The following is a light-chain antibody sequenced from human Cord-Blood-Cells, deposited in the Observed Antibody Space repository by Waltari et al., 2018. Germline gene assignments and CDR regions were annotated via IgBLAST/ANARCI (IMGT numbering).Light chain of an antibody. V-gene: IGKV1-39*01. CDR1: QSISSY. J-gene: IGKJ1*01. Sequence: IQMTQSPSSLSASVGDRVTITCRASQSISSYLNWYQQKPGKAPKLLIYAASSFQRGVPSRFRGSGSGTDFTLTISSLQPEDFATYYCQQSYSTPWTGGQGTKVEIK. CDR3: QQSYSTPWT. CDR2: AAS.